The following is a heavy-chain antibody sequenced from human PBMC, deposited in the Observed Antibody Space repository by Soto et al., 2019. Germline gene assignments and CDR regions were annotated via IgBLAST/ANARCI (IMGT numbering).Heavy chain of an antibody. V-gene: IGHV1-18*01. Sequence: QVPLVQSGAEVKKPGASVKVSCKASGYTFTSYGISWVRQAPGQGLEWMGWISAYNGNTNYAQKLQGRVTMTTDTSTSTAYMELSSLRSDDTAVYYCARVETNVLRVLEGLPGEDPWGQGTLVTVSS. D-gene: IGHD3-3*01. CDR1: GYTFTSYG. CDR3: ARVETNVLRVLEGLPGEDP. J-gene: IGHJ5*02. CDR2: ISAYNGNT.